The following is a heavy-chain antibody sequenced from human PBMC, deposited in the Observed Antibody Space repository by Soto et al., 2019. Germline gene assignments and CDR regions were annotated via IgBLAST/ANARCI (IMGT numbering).Heavy chain of an antibody. V-gene: IGHV3-30*18. Sequence: ESGGGVVQPGRSLRLSCAASGFTFSSYGMHWVLQAPGKGLEWVAVISYDGSNKYYADSVKGRFTISRDNSKNTLYLQMNSLRAEDTAVYYCAKVAHQGYYYDSSGYFNVGAFDIWGQGTMVTVSS. D-gene: IGHD3-22*01. CDR2: ISYDGSNK. J-gene: IGHJ3*02. CDR1: GFTFSSYG. CDR3: AKVAHQGYYYDSSGYFNVGAFDI.